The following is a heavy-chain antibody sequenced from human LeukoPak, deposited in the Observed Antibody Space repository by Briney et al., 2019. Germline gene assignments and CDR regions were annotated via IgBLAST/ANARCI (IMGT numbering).Heavy chain of an antibody. V-gene: IGHV1-18*01. CDR2: ISAYNGNT. J-gene: IGHJ6*02. D-gene: IGHD1-1*01. CDR1: GYTFTSYG. CDR3: ARVSVSLERPSTNYYYYGMDV. Sequence: GASVKVSCKASGYTFTSYGISWVRQAPGQGLEWMGWISAYNGNTNYAQKLQSRVTMTTDTSTSTAYMELRGLRSDDTAVYYCARVSVSLERPSTNYYYYGMDVWGQGTTVTVSS.